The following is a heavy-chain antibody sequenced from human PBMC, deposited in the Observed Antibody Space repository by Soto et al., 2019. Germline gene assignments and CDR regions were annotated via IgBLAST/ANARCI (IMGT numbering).Heavy chain of an antibody. V-gene: IGHV6-1*01. CDR3: ARALRRPRGSGSVDYYYYGMDV. Sequence: PSQTLSLTCAISGDSVSSISAAWNWIRQSPSGGLEWLGRTYYRSKWYNDSAVSVRSRITINPDTSKNQFSLQLYSVTPEDTAVYYCARALRRPRGSGSVDYYYYGMDVWGQGTTVTVSS. D-gene: IGHD3-10*01. CDR2: TYYRSKWYN. CDR1: GDSVSSISAA. J-gene: IGHJ6*02.